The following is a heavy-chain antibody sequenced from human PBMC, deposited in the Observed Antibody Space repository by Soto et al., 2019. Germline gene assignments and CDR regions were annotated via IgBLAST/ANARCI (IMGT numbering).Heavy chain of an antibody. V-gene: IGHV4-34*01. Sequence: QVQLQQWGAGLLKPSETLSLTCAVYGGSFSDYYWSWIRQTPGKGLECIGEVSQSGSTNYNPSLQCRVTISLDTSKNQFSLNLTSVTAADTAVYYCARGLRASFGVRLSYYYYGMDVWGHGTTVTVSS. CDR3: ARGLRASFGVRLSYYYYGMDV. CDR2: VSQSGST. J-gene: IGHJ6*02. CDR1: GGSFSDYY. D-gene: IGHD3-10*01.